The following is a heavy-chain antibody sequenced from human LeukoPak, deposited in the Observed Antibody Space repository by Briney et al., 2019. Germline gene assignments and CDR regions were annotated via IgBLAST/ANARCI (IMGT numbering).Heavy chain of an antibody. Sequence: GASVKVSCKASGGTSSTYAISWVRQAPGQGLEWMGRIIPILGVANFAQKFQGRVSITADKSTSTAYMELSNLRSEDTAVYYCARDYWGPGGLFGYWGQGTLVTVSS. D-gene: IGHD3-16*01. CDR2: IIPILGVA. CDR1: GGTSSTYA. V-gene: IGHV1-69*04. J-gene: IGHJ4*02. CDR3: ARDYWGPGGLFGY.